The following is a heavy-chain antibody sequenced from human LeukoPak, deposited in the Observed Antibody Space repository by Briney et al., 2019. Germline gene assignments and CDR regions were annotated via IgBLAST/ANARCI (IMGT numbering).Heavy chain of an antibody. CDR3: ARGAVALPDY. CDR1: GFTFSSYG. J-gene: IGHJ4*02. CDR2: IRYDGSSK. Sequence: PGGSLRLPCAPSGFTFSSYGMHWVRQAPGKGLEWVAFIRYDGSSKYYADSVKGRFTISRDNSKNTLYLQMNSLSAEDTAVYYCARGAVALPDYWGQGTLVTVSS. D-gene: IGHD6-19*01. V-gene: IGHV3-30*02.